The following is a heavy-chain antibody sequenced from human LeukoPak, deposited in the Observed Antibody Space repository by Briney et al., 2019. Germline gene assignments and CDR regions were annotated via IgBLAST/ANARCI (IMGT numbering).Heavy chain of an antibody. CDR3: ARGRGAARSHYYYGMDV. V-gene: IGHV4-59*12. CDR1: GGSISSYY. Sequence: SETLSLTCTVSGGSISSYYWSWIRRPPGKGLEWIGYIYYSGSTNYNPSLKSRVTISVDTSKNQFSLKLSSVTAADTAVYYCARGRGAARSHYYYGMDVWGQGTTVTVSS. D-gene: IGHD6-6*01. J-gene: IGHJ6*02. CDR2: IYYSGST.